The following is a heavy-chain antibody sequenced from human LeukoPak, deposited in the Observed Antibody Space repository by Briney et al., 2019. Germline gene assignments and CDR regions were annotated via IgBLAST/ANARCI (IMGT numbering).Heavy chain of an antibody. V-gene: IGHV3-7*01. J-gene: IGHJ4*02. D-gene: IGHD2-2*01. Sequence: GGSLRLSCEASGFTFSSYWMSWVRQAPGKGLEWVANIKQDGSEKYYVDSVKGRFTISRDNAKNSLYLQMNSLRAEDTAVYYCARDYCSSTSCYDAVIDYWGQGTLVTVSS. CDR2: IKQDGSEK. CDR1: GFTFSSYW. CDR3: ARDYCSSTSCYDAVIDY.